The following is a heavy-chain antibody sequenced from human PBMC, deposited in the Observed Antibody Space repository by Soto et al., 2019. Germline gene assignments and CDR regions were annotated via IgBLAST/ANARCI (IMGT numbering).Heavy chain of an antibody. V-gene: IGHV3-30*18. D-gene: IGHD6-19*01. Sequence: VQLVESGGGVVQPWKSLRLSCAASGCTFSSYGMHWFRQAPGKWLELGAVISYDGSNKYYADSVKVRFTISRDNSKNPLYLHMNSLRADDTAVYYCAQDFHCSGWYCRHYYYGMDVWGQGTTVTVTS. J-gene: IGHJ6*02. CDR1: GCTFSSYG. CDR2: ISYDGSNK. CDR3: AQDFHCSGWYCRHYYYGMDV.